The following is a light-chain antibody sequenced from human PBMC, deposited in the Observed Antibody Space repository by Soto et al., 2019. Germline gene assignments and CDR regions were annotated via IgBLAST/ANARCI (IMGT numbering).Light chain of an antibody. Sequence: DIQMTQSPSTLSASVGDRVTITCRASQSIGSSLAWYQQKPGKAPNLLIADVSSLERGVPSRFTGRGSGTEFTLTISCLQSEDFATYYCQQYYSYPRTFGQGTKVDIK. CDR3: QQYYSYPRT. CDR1: QSIGSS. V-gene: IGKV1-5*01. J-gene: IGKJ1*01. CDR2: DVS.